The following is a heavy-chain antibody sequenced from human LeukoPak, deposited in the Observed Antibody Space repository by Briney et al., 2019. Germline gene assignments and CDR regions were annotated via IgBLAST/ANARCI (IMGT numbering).Heavy chain of an antibody. V-gene: IGHV3-30*18. J-gene: IGHJ6*04. CDR2: ISYDGSNK. CDR3: AKGRITMVRGVSMDV. CDR1: GFTFSSYG. D-gene: IGHD3-10*01. Sequence: GGPLRLSCAASGFTFSSYGMHWVRQAPGKGLEWVAVISYDGSNKYYADSVKGRFTISRDNSKNTLFLQMNSPRAEDTAVYYCAKGRITMVRGVSMDVWGKGTTVTVSS.